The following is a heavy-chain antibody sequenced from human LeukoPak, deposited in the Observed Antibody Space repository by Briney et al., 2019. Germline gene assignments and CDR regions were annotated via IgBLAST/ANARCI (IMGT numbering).Heavy chain of an antibody. Sequence: QTGGSLRLSCAASGFTFSSYAMHWVRQAPGKGLEWVAVISYDGSNKYYADSVRGRFTISRDNAQNSLYLQMNSLRAEDTAIYYCATSTAAAGTDWGQGTLVTVSS. CDR3: ATSTAAAGTD. CDR1: GFTFSSYA. D-gene: IGHD6-13*01. J-gene: IGHJ4*02. CDR2: ISYDGSNK. V-gene: IGHV3-30*04.